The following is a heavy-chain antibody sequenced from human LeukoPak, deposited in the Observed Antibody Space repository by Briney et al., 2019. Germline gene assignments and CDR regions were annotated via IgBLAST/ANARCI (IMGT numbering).Heavy chain of an antibody. J-gene: IGHJ4*02. Sequence: GRSVRLSRAASGFILRDYYMTCIPGAPGKGLECDSHISPNGSTIFYADSRKGRFPISRNNSKKSLYLEVNSLGAEDTSVYFCARCTGSSSFYFDCWGQGSLVTVSA. CDR3: ARCTGSSSFYFDC. CDR1: GFILRDYY. CDR2: ISPNGSTI. D-gene: IGHD1-26*01. V-gene: IGHV3-11*04.